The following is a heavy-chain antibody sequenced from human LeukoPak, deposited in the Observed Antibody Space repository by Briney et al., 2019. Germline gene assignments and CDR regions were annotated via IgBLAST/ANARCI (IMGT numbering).Heavy chain of an antibody. D-gene: IGHD3-3*01. CDR3: VRERNNFWSGHHSIFDS. CDR2: INNDGSST. J-gene: IGHJ4*02. V-gene: IGHV3-74*01. Sequence: SGGSLRLSCAASGFIFSDHWMYWVRQAPGKGLVWLSRINNDGSSTIYADFVKGRFTFSRDNAENTLFLEMSSLRVEDTAVYYCVRERNNFWSGHHSIFDSWGQGTLVTVSS. CDR1: GFIFSDHW.